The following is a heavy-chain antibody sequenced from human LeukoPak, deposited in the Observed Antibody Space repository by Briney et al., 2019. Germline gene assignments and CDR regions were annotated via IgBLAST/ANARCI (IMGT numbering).Heavy chain of an antibody. D-gene: IGHD5-24*01. CDR2: ISGSGDNT. Sequence: TGGSLRLSCAASGFTFSSYAMSWVRQAPGKGLEWVSVISGSGDNTYYADSVKGRLTISRDNSKNTLYLQMSSLRAEDTAIYYCAKHQAMATVDPFDYWGQGTLVTVSP. CDR3: AKHQAMATVDPFDY. CDR1: GFTFSSYA. J-gene: IGHJ4*02. V-gene: IGHV3-23*01.